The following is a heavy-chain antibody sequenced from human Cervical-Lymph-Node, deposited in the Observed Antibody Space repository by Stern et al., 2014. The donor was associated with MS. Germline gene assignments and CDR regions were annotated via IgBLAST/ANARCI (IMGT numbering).Heavy chain of an antibody. CDR1: GYSFTTYW. V-gene: IGHV5-51*03. CDR2: IYPDDSQI. J-gene: IGHJ4*02. CDR3: ARMRREILVAAGYNYYFDY. D-gene: IGHD1-1*01. Sequence: DQLVQSGAEVKKPGESLKISCKASGYSFTTYWIAWVRQMPGRGLEWMGAIYPDDSQIRHSPSFQGQVFISADKSITTAYLQWNSLKASDTAMYYCARMRREILVAAGYNYYFDYWGQGTLVIVSS.